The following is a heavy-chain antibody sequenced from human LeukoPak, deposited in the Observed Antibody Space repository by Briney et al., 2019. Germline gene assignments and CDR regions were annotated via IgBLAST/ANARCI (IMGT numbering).Heavy chain of an antibody. Sequence: GGSLRLSCAASGFTFSSYGMHWVRQAPGKGLEWVSYISSSGSTIYYADSVKGRFTISRDNAKSSLYLQMNSLRAEDTAVYYCAELGITMIGGVWGKGTTVTISS. D-gene: IGHD3-10*02. CDR1: GFTFSSYG. J-gene: IGHJ6*04. V-gene: IGHV3-48*04. CDR3: AELGITMIGGV. CDR2: ISSSGSTI.